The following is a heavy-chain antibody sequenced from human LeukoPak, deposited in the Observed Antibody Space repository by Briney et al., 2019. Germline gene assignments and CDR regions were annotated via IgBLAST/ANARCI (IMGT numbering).Heavy chain of an antibody. CDR3: ATLGGANTLWNWFDP. J-gene: IGHJ5*02. CDR2: INAGNGNT. CDR1: GYTFTSYA. D-gene: IGHD1-26*01. Sequence: ASVKVSCKASGYTFTSYAMHWVRQAPGQRLEWMGWINAGNGNTKYSQKFQGRVTITRDTSASTAYMELSSLRSEDTAVYYCATLGGANTLWNWFDPWGQGTLVTVSS. V-gene: IGHV1-3*01.